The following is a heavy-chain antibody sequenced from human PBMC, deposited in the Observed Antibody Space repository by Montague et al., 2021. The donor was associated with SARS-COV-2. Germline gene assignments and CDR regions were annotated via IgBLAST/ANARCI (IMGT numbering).Heavy chain of an antibody. V-gene: IGHV4-34*01. J-gene: IGHJ6*03. CDR2: INHSGST. Sequence: SETLSLTCAVHGSSFSGYYWNWIRQSPGKGLEWIGEINHSGSTNYNPSLKSRLTISADTSKNQFSLKLTSVAAADTAVYYCARLRDGVVPSPILGVGPYYSYYYMDVWGRGTTVTVSS. D-gene: IGHD3-10*01. CDR1: GSSFSGYY. CDR3: ARLRDGVVPSPILGVGPYYSYYYMDV.